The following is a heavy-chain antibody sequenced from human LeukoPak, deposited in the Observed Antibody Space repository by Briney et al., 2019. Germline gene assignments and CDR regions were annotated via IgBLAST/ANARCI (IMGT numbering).Heavy chain of an antibody. Sequence: AASVKVSRKASGGTFSSYVIRWVRQAPGQGLEWMGGIIPIFGTANYAQMFQGRVTITTDESTSTADMELGSLRSEDTAVYYCARDRSGSNRWFDPRGQGTLVTVSS. CDR2: IIPIFGTA. D-gene: IGHD2-15*01. V-gene: IGHV1-69*05. CDR1: GGTFSSYV. CDR3: ARDRSGSNRWFDP. J-gene: IGHJ5*02.